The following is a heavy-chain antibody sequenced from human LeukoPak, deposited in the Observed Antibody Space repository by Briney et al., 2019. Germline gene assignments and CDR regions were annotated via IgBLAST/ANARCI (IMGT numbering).Heavy chain of an antibody. CDR2: IIPIFGTA. CDR3: ARVLSGSYSWFDP. J-gene: IGHJ5*02. Sequence: SVKVSCKASERTLSSYAICGVRQAPGQWLELMGGIIPIFGTANYAQKFQGRVTITADESTSTAYMELSSLRSEDTAVYYCARVLSGSYSWFDPWGQGTLVTVSS. V-gene: IGHV1-69*01. D-gene: IGHD1-26*01. CDR1: ERTLSSYA.